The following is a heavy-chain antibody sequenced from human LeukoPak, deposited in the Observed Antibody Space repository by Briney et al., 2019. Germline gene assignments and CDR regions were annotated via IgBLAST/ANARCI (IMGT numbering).Heavy chain of an antibody. J-gene: IGHJ4*02. D-gene: IGHD6-19*01. Sequence: SETLSLTCTVSGGSISSYYWSWIRQPPGKGLEWIGYIYYSGSTNYNPSLKSRVTISVDTSKNQFSLKLTSVTAADTAVYYCARDRGSSGWNDYWGQGTLVTVSS. CDR2: IYYSGST. CDR3: ARDRGSSGWNDY. V-gene: IGHV4-59*12. CDR1: GGSISSYY.